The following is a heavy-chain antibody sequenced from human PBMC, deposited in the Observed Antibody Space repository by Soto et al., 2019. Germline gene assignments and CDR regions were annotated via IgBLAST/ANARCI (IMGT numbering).Heavy chain of an antibody. CDR1: GYTFTSYD. J-gene: IGHJ6*03. D-gene: IGHD6-6*01. CDR2: MNPKSGNT. V-gene: IGHV1-8*01. Sequence: ASVKVSCKASGYTFTSYDINWVRQATGQGXEXXGWMNPKSGNTGYQQKFQGPVTITTNTSIRTAYMALSTLTSEDQAVYYCARGGIAARPRAHYYYYYYMDVWGKGTTVTVS. CDR3: ARGGIAARPRAHYYYYYYMDV.